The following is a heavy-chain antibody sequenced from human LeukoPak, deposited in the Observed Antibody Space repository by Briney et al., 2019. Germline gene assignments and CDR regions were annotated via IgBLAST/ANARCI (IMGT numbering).Heavy chain of an antibody. V-gene: IGHV4-59*08. D-gene: IGHD4-17*01. CDR1: GGSISGWY. CDR2: IYGSGYT. Sequence: PSETLSLTCTVSGGSISGWYWSWIRQPPGKGLEWIGYIYGSGYTNYNPSLKSRVTMSIDTSKNHFSLKLTSVTAADTAVYYCARHELMTTRAFDIWGQGTMVTVSS. J-gene: IGHJ3*02. CDR3: ARHELMTTRAFDI.